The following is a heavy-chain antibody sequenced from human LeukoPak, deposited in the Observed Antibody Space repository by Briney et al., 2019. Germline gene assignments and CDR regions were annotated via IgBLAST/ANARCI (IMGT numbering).Heavy chain of an antibody. V-gene: IGHV3-11*01. CDR2: ISSSGSTI. CDR3: ARGYDFWSGYFSYYGMDV. D-gene: IGHD3-3*01. J-gene: IGHJ6*02. Sequence: GGSLRLFCAASGFTFSDYYMSWIRQAPGKGLEWVSYISSSGSTIYYADSVKGRFTISRDNAKNSLYLQMNSLRAEDTAVYYCARGYDFWSGYFSYYGMDVWGQGTTVTVSS. CDR1: GFTFSDYY.